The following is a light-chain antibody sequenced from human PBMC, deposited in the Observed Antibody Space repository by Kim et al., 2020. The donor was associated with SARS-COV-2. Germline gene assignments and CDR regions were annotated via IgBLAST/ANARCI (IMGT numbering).Light chain of an antibody. V-gene: IGKV1-39*01. CDR3: QQNYSASRT. CDR2: TAS. J-gene: IGKJ1*01. CDR1: QDISRY. Sequence: DIQMTQSPSSLSASVGDRVTITCRASQDISRYLNWYQQKPGKAPKLLIYTASSLQSGVPSRFTGSGSETDFTLTISSLQPEDIATYYCQQNYSASRTFGQGTKVDIK.